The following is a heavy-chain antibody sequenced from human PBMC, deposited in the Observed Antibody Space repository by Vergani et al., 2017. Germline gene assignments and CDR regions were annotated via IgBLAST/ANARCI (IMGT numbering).Heavy chain of an antibody. J-gene: IGHJ4*02. CDR2: ISGSGGST. CDR1: GFTFSSYA. V-gene: IGHV3-23*01. Sequence: EVQLLESGGGLVQPGGSLRLSCAASGFTFSSYAMSWVRQAPGRGLEWVSAISGSGGSTYYADSVKGRFTISRDKSKNTLYLQMNSLRAEDTAVYYCANLHRGRSGWYHFDYWGQGTLVTVSS. D-gene: IGHD6-19*01. CDR3: ANLHRGRSGWYHFDY.